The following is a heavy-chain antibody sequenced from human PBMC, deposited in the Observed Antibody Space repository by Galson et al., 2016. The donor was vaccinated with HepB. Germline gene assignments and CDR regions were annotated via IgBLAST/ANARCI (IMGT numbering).Heavy chain of an antibody. J-gene: IGHJ5*02. D-gene: IGHD4-17*01. CDR1: GYKFTDFW. V-gene: IGHV5-51*01. Sequence: QSGAEVKKPGESLKISCKGSGYKFTDFWIGWVRQTPGKGLEWMGTIYLDDSDTTYNPSFQGQVTLSADKSISTAYLQWSSLKASDTAIYYCARQGSYGEYGCWDDPWGQRTLVTVSS. CDR2: IYLDDSDT. CDR3: ARQGSYGEYGCWDDP.